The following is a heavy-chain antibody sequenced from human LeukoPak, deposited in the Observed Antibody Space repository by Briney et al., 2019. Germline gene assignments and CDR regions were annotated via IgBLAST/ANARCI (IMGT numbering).Heavy chain of an antibody. Sequence: SVTLSLTCTVSNGSISTHHWRWLRQPPGKGLEWIGYISYCGTTHFHPFLKSRVTMQVDTYKHQLSVRLSSVTAADTAVYHCASDMTVDPDTFDPWGLATMV. J-gene: IGHJ3*01. CDR1: NGSISTHH. D-gene: IGHD3-22*01. CDR2: ISYCGTT. CDR3: ASDMTVDPDTFDP. V-gene: IGHV4-59*08.